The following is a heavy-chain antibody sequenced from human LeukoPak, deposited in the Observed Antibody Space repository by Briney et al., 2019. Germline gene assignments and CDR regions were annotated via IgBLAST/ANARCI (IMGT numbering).Heavy chain of an antibody. J-gene: IGHJ6*02. V-gene: IGHV4-39*02. D-gene: IGHD5-12*01. Sequence: SETLSLTCTVSGGSISSSSYYWGWIRQPPGKGLEWIGSIYYSGSTYYNPSLKSRVTISVDTSKKHFSLKLSSVTAADTAVYYCARASRSRTATKFLLGMDVWGQGTTVTVSS. CDR2: IYYSGST. CDR1: GGSISSSSYY. CDR3: ARASRSRTATKFLLGMDV.